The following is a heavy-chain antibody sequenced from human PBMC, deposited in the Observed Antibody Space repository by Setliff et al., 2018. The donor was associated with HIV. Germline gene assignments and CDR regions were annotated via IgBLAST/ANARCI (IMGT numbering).Heavy chain of an antibody. CDR1: GYILSAYY. CDR3: AGGKGNSGTYRFLFGSPSEIDAFEI. V-gene: IGHV1-2*02. CDR2: INPSSGGT. D-gene: IGHD3-10*01. Sequence: ASVKVSCKAPGYILSAYYMHWVRQAPGQGLEWMGWINPSSGGTNYAQKFQGRVTLTRDTSISTDYMELSRLTSDDTAVYYCAGGKGNSGTYRFLFGSPSEIDAFEIWGLGTMVTVSS. J-gene: IGHJ3*02.